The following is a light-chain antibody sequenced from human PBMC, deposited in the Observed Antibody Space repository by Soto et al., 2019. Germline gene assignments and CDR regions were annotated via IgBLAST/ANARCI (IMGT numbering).Light chain of an antibody. Sequence: AIQMTQSPSSLSASVGDRVTITCRASQGIRNELGWYQQTPGKAPILLIFAASSLQSGVPSRFSGSGSGTDFTLTISSLQPEDFATYYCLQDYNYPRTFAQGTKVEIK. CDR1: QGIRNE. CDR2: AAS. J-gene: IGKJ1*01. CDR3: LQDYNYPRT. V-gene: IGKV1-6*01.